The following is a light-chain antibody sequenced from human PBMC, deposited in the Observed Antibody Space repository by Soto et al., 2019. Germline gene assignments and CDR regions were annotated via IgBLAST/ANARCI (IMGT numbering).Light chain of an antibody. CDR2: GAS. Sequence: ETVMTQSPATLSVSPGERATLSCRAGQSVNSYLAWYQQKPGQAPRLLIRGASARATGIPARFSGSGSGTEFTLTICSLQSEDFAVYYCQQYNQWPLTFGGGTKVDIK. CDR3: QQYNQWPLT. J-gene: IGKJ4*01. CDR1: QSVNSY. V-gene: IGKV3-15*01.